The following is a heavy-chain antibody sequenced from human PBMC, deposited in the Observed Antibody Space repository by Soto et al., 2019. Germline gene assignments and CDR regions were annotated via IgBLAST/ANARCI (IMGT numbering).Heavy chain of an antibody. CDR3: ARDPECSGGSCYGWFYS. Sequence: GGSLRLSCAASGFTFSSYGMHWVRQAPGKGLEWVAVIWYDGSNKYYADSVKGRFTISRDNSKNTLYLQMNSLRAGDTAVYYCARDPECSGGSCYGWFYSWGKGTLVTVSS. D-gene: IGHD2-15*01. CDR2: IWYDGSNK. V-gene: IGHV3-33*01. CDR1: GFTFSSYG. J-gene: IGHJ5*01.